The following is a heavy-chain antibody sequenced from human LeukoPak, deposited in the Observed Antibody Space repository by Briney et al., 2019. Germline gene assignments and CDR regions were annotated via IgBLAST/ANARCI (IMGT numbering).Heavy chain of an antibody. J-gene: IGHJ4*02. CDR1: GYTLTELS. CDR3: ATVGWMVRGVIPYFDY. V-gene: IGHV1-24*01. D-gene: IGHD3-10*01. CDR2: FDPEDGET. Sequence: ASVKVSCKVSGYTLTELSMHWVRRAPGKGLEWMGGFDPEDGETIYAQKFQGRVTMTEDTSTDTAYMELGSLRSEDTAVYYCATVGWMVRGVIPYFDYWGQGTLVTVSS.